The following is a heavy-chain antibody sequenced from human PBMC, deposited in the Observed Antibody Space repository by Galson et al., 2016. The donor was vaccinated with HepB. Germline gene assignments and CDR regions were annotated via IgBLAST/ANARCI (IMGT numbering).Heavy chain of an antibody. D-gene: IGHD4-17*01. CDR3: ARSTVTTFYY. CDR1: GGSISSSSYY. J-gene: IGHJ4*02. V-gene: IGHV4-39*01. Sequence: ETLSLTCTVSGGSISSSSYYWGWIRQPPGQGLEWIGSIYYSGSTYYNPSLKSRVTISVDTSKNQFSLKLSSVTAADTAVYYCARSTVTTFYYWGQGTLVTVSS. CDR2: IYYSGST.